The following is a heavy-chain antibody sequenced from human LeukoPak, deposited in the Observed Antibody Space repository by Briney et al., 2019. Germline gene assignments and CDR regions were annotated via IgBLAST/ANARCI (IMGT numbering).Heavy chain of an antibody. CDR3: AVNYYDSSGYYY. Sequence: GSSVKVSCKASGGTFSSYAISWVRQAPGQGLEWMGWISAYNGNTNYAQKLQGRVTMTTDTSTSTAYMELRSLRSDDTAVYYCAVNYYDSSGYYYWGQGTLVTVSS. J-gene: IGHJ4*02. D-gene: IGHD3-22*01. V-gene: IGHV1-18*01. CDR2: ISAYNGNT. CDR1: GGTFSSYA.